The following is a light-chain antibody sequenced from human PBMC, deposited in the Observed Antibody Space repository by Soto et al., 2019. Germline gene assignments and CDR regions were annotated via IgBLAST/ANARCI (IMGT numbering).Light chain of an antibody. Sequence: DIVLTQSPGTLSLSPGERATLSCRASQSVSSTSLAWYQQKPAQAPSLLIYGASSRATGIPDRFSGSGSGTDFTLTISTLEPEDFAVYYCQQYGTSPWTFGPGTKVDIK. J-gene: IGKJ1*01. CDR3: QQYGTSPWT. CDR1: QSVSSTS. V-gene: IGKV3-20*01. CDR2: GAS.